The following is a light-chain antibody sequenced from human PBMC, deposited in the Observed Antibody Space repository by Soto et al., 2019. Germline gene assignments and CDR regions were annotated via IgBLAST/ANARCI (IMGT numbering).Light chain of an antibody. Sequence: DIPMTQSPSSLSASVGDRVTITCRASQGISKYLGWYQQKPGKVPKLLIYAASTLQSGVPSRFSGSGSGTDFTLTISSPQPEDVATYYCQRYNSAPWTFGQGTKVEIK. CDR1: QGISKY. J-gene: IGKJ1*01. V-gene: IGKV1-27*01. CDR2: AAS. CDR3: QRYNSAPWT.